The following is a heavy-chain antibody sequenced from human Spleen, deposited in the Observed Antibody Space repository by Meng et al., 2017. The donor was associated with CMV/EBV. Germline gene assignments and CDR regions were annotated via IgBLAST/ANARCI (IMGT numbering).Heavy chain of an antibody. V-gene: IGHV3-23*01. J-gene: IGHJ4*02. CDR2: ISASGADT. CDR1: GFTFRSYN. CDR3: ARDSDAVGGTIDY. Sequence: GGSLRLSCAASGFTFRSYNMDWVRQAPGKGLEWVSLISASGADTYYADSLKGRFTISRDNSKNTLYLQINSLRAEDTAVYYCARDSDAVGGTIDYWGQGTLVTVSS. D-gene: IGHD1-26*01.